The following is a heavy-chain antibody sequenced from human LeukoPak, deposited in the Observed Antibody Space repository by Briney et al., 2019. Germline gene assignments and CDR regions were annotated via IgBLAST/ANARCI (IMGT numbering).Heavy chain of an antibody. J-gene: IGHJ4*02. CDR1: GFTFDDYG. CDR2: INRNGGST. V-gene: IGHV3-20*04. Sequence: GGSLRLSCAASGFTFDDYGITWVRQAPGKGLEGVSGINRNGGSTAYGDSVKGRFTISRDNAKNSLFLQMNSLRAEDTAVYYCARDVGAVLGEVYFDYWGQGTLVTVSS. CDR3: ARDVGAVLGEVYFDY. D-gene: IGHD3-16*01.